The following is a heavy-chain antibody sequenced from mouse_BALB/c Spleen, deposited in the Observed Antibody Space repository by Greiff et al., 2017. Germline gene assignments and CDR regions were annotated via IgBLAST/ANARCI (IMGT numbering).Heavy chain of an antibody. D-gene: IGHD2-1*01. CDR3: ARSGPYGNSAMDY. J-gene: IGHJ4*01. CDR1: GYTFTSYY. V-gene: IGHV1S56*01. Sequence: QVQLKQSGPELVKPGASVRISCKASGYTFTSYYIHWVKQRPGQGLEWIGWIYPGNVNTKYNEKFKGKATLTADKSSSTAYMQLSSLTSEDSAVYFCARSGPYGNSAMDYWGQGTSVTVSS. CDR2: IYPGNVNT.